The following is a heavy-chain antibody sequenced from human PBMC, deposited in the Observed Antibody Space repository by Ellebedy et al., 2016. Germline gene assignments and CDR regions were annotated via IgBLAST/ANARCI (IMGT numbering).Heavy chain of an antibody. CDR1: DGSLTSYY. J-gene: IGHJ6*03. CDR2: IYYSGST. CDR3: ARSRGYTYGSSYYYYMDV. D-gene: IGHD5-18*01. Sequence: SETLSLTCTVSDGSLTSYYWSWIRQPPGKGLEWIGFIYYSGSTNYNPSPKSRVTMSVDTSKNQFSLNLRSVTAADTAVYSCARSRGYTYGSSYYYYMDVWGKGTTVTVSS. V-gene: IGHV4-59*01.